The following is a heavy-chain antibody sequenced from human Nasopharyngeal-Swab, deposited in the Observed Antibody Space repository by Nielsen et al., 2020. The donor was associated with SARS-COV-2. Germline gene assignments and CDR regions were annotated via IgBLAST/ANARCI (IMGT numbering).Heavy chain of an antibody. CDR3: ARAPPGIAAAGYSYYGMDV. J-gene: IGHJ6*02. V-gene: IGHV5-51*01. CDR1: GYSFTSYW. D-gene: IGHD6-13*01. CDR2: IYPGESDT. Sequence: GASLKISCKGSGYSFTSYWIGWVRQMPGKGLEWMGIIYPGESDTRYSPSFQGQVTISADKSISTAYLKWSGLKASDTAMYYCARAPPGIAAAGYSYYGMDVWGQGTTVTVSS.